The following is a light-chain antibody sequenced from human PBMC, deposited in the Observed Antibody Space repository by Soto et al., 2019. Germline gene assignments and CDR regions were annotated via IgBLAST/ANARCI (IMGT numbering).Light chain of an antibody. CDR1: SSDVGAYNY. Sequence: QSVLTQPASVSGSPGQSITISCTGASSDVGAYNYVSWYQQHPGKAPKLMIYEVSNRPSGVSNRFSGSKSGNTASLTIPGLQAEDEADYFCKSYTTSSTYVFGPGTKVTVL. CDR3: KSYTTSSTYV. V-gene: IGLV2-14*01. CDR2: EVS. J-gene: IGLJ1*01.